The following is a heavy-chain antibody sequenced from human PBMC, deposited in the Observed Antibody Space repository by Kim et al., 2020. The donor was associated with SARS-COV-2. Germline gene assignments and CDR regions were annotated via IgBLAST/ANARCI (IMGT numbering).Heavy chain of an antibody. CDR2: IGGSGSSS. V-gene: IGHV3-23*01. D-gene: IGHD6-6*01. J-gene: IGHJ4*01. Sequence: GGSLRLSCAASGFTFSSYIISWVRQAPGKGLEWVSAIGGSGSSSYFANSVKGRFTISRDNSKNTLFLQMNSLRADDTALYYCAEGTEFSSASGFDYWGPGTLVTVSS. CDR1: GFTFSSYI. CDR3: AEGTEFSSASGFDY.